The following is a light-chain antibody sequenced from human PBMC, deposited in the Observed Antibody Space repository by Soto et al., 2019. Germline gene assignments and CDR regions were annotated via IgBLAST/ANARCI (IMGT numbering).Light chain of an antibody. J-gene: IGKJ5*01. CDR2: GAS. CDR1: QGIRTD. Sequence: DIQMTQSPSSLSASVGDRVTITCRASQGIRTDLVWYQQKPGKAPRRLIYGASSLQSGVPSRFSGSGSGTEFTLTISSLQPEDFAVYYCQQRSNWPPITFGQGTRLEIK. V-gene: IGKV1-17*01. CDR3: QQRSNWPPIT.